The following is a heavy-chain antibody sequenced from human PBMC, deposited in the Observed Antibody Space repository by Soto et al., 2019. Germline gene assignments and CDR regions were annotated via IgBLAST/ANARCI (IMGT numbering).Heavy chain of an antibody. Sequence: PSVTLPCTCSVSRRSIYRGGYHWGWIRQPTGKDLECIGFSYHSGSPYYNPSLQSRLTISVDTARNQFSLKLSSVTPADTAVYYCAREPDNYYDSSGTFDYWSQGTLVTVS. CDR2: SYHSGSP. J-gene: IGHJ4*02. D-gene: IGHD3-22*01. V-gene: IGHV4-30-4*01. CDR3: AREPDNYYDSSGTFDY. CDR1: RRSIYRGGYH.